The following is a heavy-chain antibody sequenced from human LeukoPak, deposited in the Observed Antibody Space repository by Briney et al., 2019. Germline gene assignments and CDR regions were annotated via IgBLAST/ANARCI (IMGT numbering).Heavy chain of an antibody. V-gene: IGHV1-69*06. D-gene: IGHD3-10*01. CDR1: GGTVSSYA. Sequence: ASVKVSCKASGGTVSSYAISGVRQAPGQGLEWMGGIIPIFGTANYAQKFQGRVTITADKSTSTAYMELSSPRSEDTAVYYCARQVWFGESHFDYWGQGTLVTVSS. CDR3: ARQVWFGESHFDY. J-gene: IGHJ4*02. CDR2: IIPIFGTA.